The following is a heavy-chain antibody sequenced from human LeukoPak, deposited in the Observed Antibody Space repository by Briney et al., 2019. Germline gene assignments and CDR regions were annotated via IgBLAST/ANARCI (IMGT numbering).Heavy chain of an antibody. D-gene: IGHD2-21*01. V-gene: IGHV1-69-2*01. J-gene: IGHJ5*02. CDR2: VDPEDGET. Sequence: ASVKVSCKVSGYTFTDYYMHWVQQAPGKGLEWMGLVDPEDGETIYAEKFQGRVTITADTSTDTAYMELSSLRSEDTAVYYCATVVIDTFDPWGQGTLVTLYS. CDR3: ATVVIDTFDP. CDR1: GYTFTDYY.